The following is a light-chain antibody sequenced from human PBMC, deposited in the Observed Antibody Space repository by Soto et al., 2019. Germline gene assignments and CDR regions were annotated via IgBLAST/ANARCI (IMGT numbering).Light chain of an antibody. CDR2: EVT. V-gene: IGLV2-14*01. J-gene: IGLJ1*01. CDR3: SSFTSRFTFV. Sequence: SALAQPASVSGSPGQSIAISCTGTRSDVGAYNYVSWYQQHPGKAPKLMISEVTNRPSGVSDRFSGSKSGNTASLTISGLQAEDEADYYCSSFTSRFTFVFGTGTRSQS. CDR1: RSDVGAYNY.